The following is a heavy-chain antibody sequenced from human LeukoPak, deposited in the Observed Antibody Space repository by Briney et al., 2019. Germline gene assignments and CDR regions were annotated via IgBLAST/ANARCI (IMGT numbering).Heavy chain of an antibody. Sequence: ASVKVSCKASGYTFTGYYMHWVRQAPGQGLEWMGWINPNSGGTNYAQKFQGRVTMNRDTSISTAYMELSRLRSDDPAVYYRERVRRWLLLGLVGWGQGTIVTVCS. CDR3: ERVRRWLLLGLVG. D-gene: IGHD5-24*01. CDR2: INPNSGGT. V-gene: IGHV1-2*02. CDR1: GYTFTGYY. J-gene: IGHJ3*01.